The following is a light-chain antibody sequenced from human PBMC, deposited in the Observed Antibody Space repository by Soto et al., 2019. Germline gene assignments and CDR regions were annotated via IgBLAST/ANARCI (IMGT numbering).Light chain of an antibody. V-gene: IGLV2-14*01. J-gene: IGLJ1*01. Sequence: QSVLTQPASVSGSPGQSITISCTGTSSDVGGYNYVSWYQQHPGKAPKPMIYDVSNRPSGVSNRFSGSKSGNTASLTISGLQAEDEADYYCSSYTSSSSPYVF. CDR2: DVS. CDR1: SSDVGGYNY. CDR3: SSYTSSSSPYV.